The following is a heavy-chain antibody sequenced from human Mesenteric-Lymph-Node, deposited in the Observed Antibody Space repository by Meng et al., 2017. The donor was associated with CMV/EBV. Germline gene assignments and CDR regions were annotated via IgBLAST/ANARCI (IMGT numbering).Heavy chain of an antibody. D-gene: IGHD3-3*01. CDR2: ISSSGSTM. Sequence: GESLKISCAASGFTFSDYYMSWIRQAPGKGLEWVSYISSSGSTMYYADSVRGRFTISMNNAKTSLYLQMNSLRAEDTAVYYCARESRTAIFGVVIPSYYHYGMDVWGQGTTVTVSS. J-gene: IGHJ6*02. CDR3: ARESRTAIFGVVIPSYYHYGMDV. CDR1: GFTFSDYY. V-gene: IGHV3-11*04.